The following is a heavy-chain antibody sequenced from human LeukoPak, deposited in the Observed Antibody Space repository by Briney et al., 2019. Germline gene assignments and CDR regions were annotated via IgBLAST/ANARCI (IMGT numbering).Heavy chain of an antibody. CDR3: AKDAQRGFDYSNSLEH. Sequence: HPGRSLRLSCATSGFTFSHYGMRWVRQAPGKGLEWVAVIWNDGSNKYYGDSVKGRFTISRGNSKNTLYLQMNSLTVEDTAVYYCAKDAQRGFDYSNSLEHWGQGTLVTVSS. V-gene: IGHV3-33*06. CDR1: GFTFSHYG. CDR2: IWNDGSNK. J-gene: IGHJ5*02. D-gene: IGHD4-11*01.